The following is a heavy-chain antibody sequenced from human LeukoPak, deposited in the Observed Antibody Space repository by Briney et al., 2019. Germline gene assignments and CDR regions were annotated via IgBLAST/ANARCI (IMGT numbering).Heavy chain of an antibody. V-gene: IGHV1-18*01. CDR1: GYTFTSYG. J-gene: IGHJ5*02. Sequence: ASVKVSCKASGYTFTSYGISWVRQAPGQGLEWMGWISAYNGNTNYAQKLQGRVTMTTDTSTSTAYMELRSLRSDDTAVYYCARVITIFGVVIAPRGWFDPWGQGTLVTVSS. D-gene: IGHD3-3*01. CDR3: ARVITIFGVVIAPRGWFDP. CDR2: ISAYNGNT.